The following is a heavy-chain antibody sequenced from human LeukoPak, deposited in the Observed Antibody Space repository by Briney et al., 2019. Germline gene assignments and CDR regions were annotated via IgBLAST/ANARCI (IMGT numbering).Heavy chain of an antibody. J-gene: IGHJ6*02. CDR1: GFTFSSYW. D-gene: IGHD6-6*01. CDR3: GRDFRGRLVRMDG. Sequence: GGSLRLSCAASGFTFSSYWMSWVRQAPGKGLEWVANIKQDGSEKYYVDSVKGRFTISRDNAKNSLYLQMNSLRAADTAVYYCGRDFRGRLVRMDGWGQGTTVTVSS. V-gene: IGHV3-7*03. CDR2: IKQDGSEK.